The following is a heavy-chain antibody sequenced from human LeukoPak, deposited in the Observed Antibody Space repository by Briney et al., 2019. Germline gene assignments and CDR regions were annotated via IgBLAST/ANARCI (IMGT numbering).Heavy chain of an antibody. J-gene: IGHJ4*02. V-gene: IGHV4-59*12. Sequence: SETLSLTCTVSSGSISTYYWSWIRQPPGKGLEWIGYMHYSGSTNYNPSLNSRITMSVDTSKNQFSLKLSSVTAADTAVYYCARGMTGDYWGQGTLVTVSS. D-gene: IGHD3-9*01. CDR1: SGSISTYY. CDR3: ARGMTGDY. CDR2: MHYSGST.